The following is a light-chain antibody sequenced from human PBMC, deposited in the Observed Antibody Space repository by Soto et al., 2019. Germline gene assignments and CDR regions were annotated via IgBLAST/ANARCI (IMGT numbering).Light chain of an antibody. CDR2: DAS. Sequence: DIQMTQSPSSLSASVGDRVTITCQASQDISNYLNWYQQKPGKAPKLLIYDASNLETGVPSRFSGSGSGTDFTFTISSLQPEDIATYYCQQYDNLTITFGGGTQVAIK. CDR3: QQYDNLTIT. J-gene: IGKJ4*01. CDR1: QDISNY. V-gene: IGKV1-33*01.